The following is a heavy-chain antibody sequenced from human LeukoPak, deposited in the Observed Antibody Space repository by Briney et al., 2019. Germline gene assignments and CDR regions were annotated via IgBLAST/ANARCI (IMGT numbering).Heavy chain of an antibody. J-gene: IGHJ4*02. CDR1: GFTFSSYS. CDR3: ARDLEYYYGSGSYRHDY. CDR2: ISSSSTI. D-gene: IGHD3-10*01. V-gene: IGHV3-48*01. Sequence: PGGSLRLSCAASGFTFSSYSMNWVRQAPGKGLEWVSYISSSSTIYYADSVKGRFTISRDNAKNSLYLQMNSLRAEDTAVYYCARDLEYYYGSGSYRHDYWGQGTPVTVSS.